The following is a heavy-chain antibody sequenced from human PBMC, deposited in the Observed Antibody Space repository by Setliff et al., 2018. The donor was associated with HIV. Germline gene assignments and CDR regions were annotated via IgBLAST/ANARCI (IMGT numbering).Heavy chain of an antibody. Sequence: SVKVSCKASGDTLSIHPISWVRQAPGRGLDWMGGIIPIVNIANYAQKFQGRVTITADKSTSTVYMELRSLRSEDTAVYFCARGWSEDTSVVQVEYFQHWGQGTLVTVSS. J-gene: IGHJ1*01. CDR1: GDTLSIHP. CDR3: ARGWSEDTSVVQVEYFQH. V-gene: IGHV1-69*10. CDR2: IIPIVNIA. D-gene: IGHD5-18*01.